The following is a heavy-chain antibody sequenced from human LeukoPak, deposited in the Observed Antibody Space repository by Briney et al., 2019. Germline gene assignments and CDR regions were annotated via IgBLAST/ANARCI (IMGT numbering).Heavy chain of an antibody. CDR3: AKGGYYDSSARGGYFDY. CDR2: ISGSGGGT. J-gene: IGHJ4*02. D-gene: IGHD3-22*01. CDR1: GFTFSSYA. Sequence: GGSLRLSCAASGFTFSSYAMSWVRQAPGKGLEWVSAISGSGGGTYYADSVKGRFTISRDNSKNTLYLQMNSLRAEDTAVYYCAKGGYYDSSARGGYFDYWGQGTLVTVSS. V-gene: IGHV3-23*01.